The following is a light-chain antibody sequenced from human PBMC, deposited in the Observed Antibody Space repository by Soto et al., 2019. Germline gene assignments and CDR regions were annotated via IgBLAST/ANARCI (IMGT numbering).Light chain of an antibody. V-gene: IGLV7-43*01. CDR3: LLYSGGAQVL. CDR1: AGAVTSAYY. Sequence: QAVVTQEPSLTVSPGGTVTLTCASSAGAVTSAYYTNWLQQKPGQAPRALIYSTSEKHSWTPARFSGSLLGGKAALTLSAAQPQDEADYYFLLYSGGAQVLFAGGTKLTVL. J-gene: IGLJ2*01. CDR2: STS.